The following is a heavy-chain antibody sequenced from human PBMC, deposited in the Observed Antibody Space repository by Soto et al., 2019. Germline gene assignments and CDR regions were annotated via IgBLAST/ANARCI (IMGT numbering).Heavy chain of an antibody. CDR2: IYPGDSDT. Sequence: ESLKISCKGSGYSFTSYWIGWVRQMPGKGLEWMGIIYPGDSDTRYSPYFQGQVTISADKSISTAYLQWSSLKASDTDMYYCARLRYCSSTSCIDALDIWGQGTMVTVSS. V-gene: IGHV5-51*01. CDR3: ARLRYCSSTSCIDALDI. D-gene: IGHD2-2*01. J-gene: IGHJ3*02. CDR1: GYSFTSYW.